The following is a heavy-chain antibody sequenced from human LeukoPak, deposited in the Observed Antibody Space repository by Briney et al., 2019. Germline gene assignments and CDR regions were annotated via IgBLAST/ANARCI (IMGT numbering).Heavy chain of an antibody. V-gene: IGHV3-23*01. CDR2: ISGSGVST. J-gene: IGHJ4*02. CDR1: GFTFSSYA. CDR3: AELGYCSGGSCYEYYFDY. D-gene: IGHD2-15*01. Sequence: GGSLRLSCAASGFTFSSYAMSWVRQAPGKGLEWVSAISGSGVSTYYADSVKGWFTIPRDNSKNTLYLQMNSLRAEDTAVYYCAELGYCSGGSCYEYYFDYWGQGTLVTVSS.